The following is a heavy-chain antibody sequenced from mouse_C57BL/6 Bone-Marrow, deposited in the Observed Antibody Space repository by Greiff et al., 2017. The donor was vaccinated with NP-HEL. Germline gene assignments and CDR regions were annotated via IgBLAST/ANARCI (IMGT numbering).Heavy chain of an antibody. CDR1: GYSFTGYY. Sequence: VQLKQSGPELVKPGASVKISCKASGYSFTGYYMNWVKQSPEKSLEWIGEINPSTGGTTYNQKFKAKATLTVDKSSSTAYMQLKSLTSEDSAIYYCERVLRGFAYWGQGTLVTVSA. CDR3: ERVLRGFAY. V-gene: IGHV1-42*01. D-gene: IGHD1-1*01. CDR2: INPSTGGT. J-gene: IGHJ3*01.